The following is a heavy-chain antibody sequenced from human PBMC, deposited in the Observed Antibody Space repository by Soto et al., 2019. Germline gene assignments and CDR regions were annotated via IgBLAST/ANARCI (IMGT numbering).Heavy chain of an antibody. CDR2: IYYSGST. V-gene: IGHV4-39*01. Sequence: QLQLQESGPGLVKPSETLSLTCTVSGGSISSSSYYWGWIRQPPGKGLEWIGSIYYSGSTYYNPSLKSRVTISVDTSRNQFSLKLSSVTAADTAVYYCARHDVHIVVVTRFLGAFDIWGQGTMVTVSS. J-gene: IGHJ3*02. CDR1: GGSISSSSYY. CDR3: ARHDVHIVVVTRFLGAFDI. D-gene: IGHD2-21*02.